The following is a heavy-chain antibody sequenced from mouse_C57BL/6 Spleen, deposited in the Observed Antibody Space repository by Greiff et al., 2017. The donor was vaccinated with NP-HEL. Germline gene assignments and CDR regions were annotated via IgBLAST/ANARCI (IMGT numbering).Heavy chain of an antibody. Sequence: EVQLQQSGPELVKPGASVKISCKASGYTFTDYYMNWVKQSHGKSLEWIGDINPNNGGTSYNQKFKGKATLTVDKSSSTAYMELRSLTSEDSAVYYCAVLRYFDVWGTGTTVTVSS. CDR3: AVLRYFDV. V-gene: IGHV1-26*01. CDR1: GYTFTDYY. CDR2: INPNNGGT. J-gene: IGHJ1*03. D-gene: IGHD1-1*01.